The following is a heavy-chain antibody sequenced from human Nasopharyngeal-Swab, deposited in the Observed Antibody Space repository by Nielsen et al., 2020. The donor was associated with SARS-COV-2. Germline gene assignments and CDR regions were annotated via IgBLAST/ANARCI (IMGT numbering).Heavy chain of an antibody. Sequence: GESLKISCVASGFTFRDYRMSWVRQAPAKGLEWVASIKQDGSEKNYVDSVKGRFTTSRDNAKNSLFLQMDSLRTEDTAFYYCARVGGRTSPMGSWGQGTLVTVSS. V-gene: IGHV3-7*01. J-gene: IGHJ4*02. CDR1: GFTFRDYR. D-gene: IGHD3-10*01. CDR3: ARVGGRTSPMGS. CDR2: IKQDGSEK.